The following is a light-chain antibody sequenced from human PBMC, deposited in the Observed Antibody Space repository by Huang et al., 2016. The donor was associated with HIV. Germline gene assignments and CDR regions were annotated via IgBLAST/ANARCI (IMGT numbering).Light chain of an antibody. CDR1: QSVFYKSDKKNY. J-gene: IGKJ2*01. CDR2: WAS. V-gene: IGKV4-1*01. CDR3: QQYFSTPT. Sequence: IVMTQSPESLSVSLGERATINCKSRQSVFYKSDKKNYVDWYKEKPGQSPKVLIYWASTRQSGVPDRFRGSVSGTNFTLTIDSFQAEDVALYYCQQYFSTPTFGLGTKLEI.